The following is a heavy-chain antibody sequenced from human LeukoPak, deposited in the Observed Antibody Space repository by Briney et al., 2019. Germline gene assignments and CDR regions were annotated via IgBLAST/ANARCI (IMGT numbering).Heavy chain of an antibody. CDR2: IIPIFGTA. D-gene: IGHD3-22*01. CDR1: GGTFSSYA. V-gene: IGHV1-69*13. Sequence: SVKVSCKASGGTFSSYAISWVRQAPGQGLEWMGGIIPIFGTANYAQKFQGRVTITADESTSTAYMELSSLRSEDTAVYYCARDRRYYDSSGLQYFDYWGQGTLVTVSS. CDR3: ARDRRYYDSSGLQYFDY. J-gene: IGHJ4*02.